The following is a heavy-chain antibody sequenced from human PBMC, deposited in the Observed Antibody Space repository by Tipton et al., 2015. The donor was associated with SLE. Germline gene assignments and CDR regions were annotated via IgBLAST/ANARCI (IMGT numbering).Heavy chain of an antibody. CDR2: IYTSGST. D-gene: IGHD5-24*01. J-gene: IGHJ5*02. CDR3: ARDAGDGNWFDP. CDR1: SGSISRYY. Sequence: TLSLTCTVSSGSISRYYWSWIRQPPGKGLEWIGYIYTSGSTNYNPSLKSRVTISVDTSKRQLSLKLTSLTAADTAVYYCARDAGDGNWFDPWGQGTLVTVSS. V-gene: IGHV4-4*08.